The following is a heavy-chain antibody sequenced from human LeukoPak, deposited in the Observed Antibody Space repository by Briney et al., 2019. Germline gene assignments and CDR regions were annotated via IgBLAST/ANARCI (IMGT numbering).Heavy chain of an antibody. CDR1: GFTFSSYS. CDR3: AREISYGDYPSGDAFDN. V-gene: IGHV3-21*01. D-gene: IGHD4-17*01. CDR2: ISSSSSYI. J-gene: IGHJ3*02. Sequence: GGSLRLSCAASGFTFSSYSMNWVRQAPGKGLEWVSPISSSSSYIYYADSVKGRFTISRDNAKNSLYLQMNSLRAEDTAVYFCAREISYGDYPSGDAFDNWGHRTMVTVSS.